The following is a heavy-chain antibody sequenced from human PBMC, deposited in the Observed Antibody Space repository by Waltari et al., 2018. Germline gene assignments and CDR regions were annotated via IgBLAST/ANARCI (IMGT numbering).Heavy chain of an antibody. Sequence: QVQLRESGPGLVKPSQTLSLTCTVSGASVTVGAYYWVWIRQPAGKGLEWIGQIYTSGDARHKSSLKGRLTVSLDSSTNQFSLKLSSVTAADTAVYYCARQGLTQIYYFDYWGQGTLVTVSS. V-gene: IGHV4-61*09. J-gene: IGHJ4*02. CDR1: GASVTVGAYY. D-gene: IGHD7-27*01. CDR2: IYTSGDA. CDR3: ARQGLTQIYYFDY.